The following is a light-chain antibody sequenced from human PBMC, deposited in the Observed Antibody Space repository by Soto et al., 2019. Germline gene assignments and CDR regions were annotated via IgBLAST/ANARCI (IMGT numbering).Light chain of an antibody. CDR1: QSLGYSDGNTY. Sequence: DVVMTQSPLSLPVTLGQPASISCRSSQSLGYSDGNTYLNWFQQRPGQSPRRLIYKVSNRDSGVPDRFSGSGSGTDFTLKISRVEAEDVGVYYCMQGIHGHTFGQGTKLEI. J-gene: IGKJ2*01. CDR3: MQGIHGHT. V-gene: IGKV2-30*01. CDR2: KVS.